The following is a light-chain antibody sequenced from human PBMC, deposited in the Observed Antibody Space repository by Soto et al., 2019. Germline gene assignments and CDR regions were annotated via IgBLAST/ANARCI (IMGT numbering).Light chain of an antibody. J-gene: IGLJ1*01. Sequence: QSALTQPASVSGSPGQSITISCTGTSSDVGGYNYVSWYQQHPGKAPKLMIYEVSYRPSGVSNRFSGSKSGNTASLTISGLQAEDEADYDCSSYTSSSTLAYVFGTGTKLTVL. V-gene: IGLV2-14*01. CDR1: SSDVGGYNY. CDR3: SSYTSSSTLAYV. CDR2: EVS.